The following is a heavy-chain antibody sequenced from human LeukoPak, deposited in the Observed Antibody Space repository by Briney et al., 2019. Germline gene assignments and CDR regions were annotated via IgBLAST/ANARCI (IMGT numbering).Heavy chain of an antibody. D-gene: IGHD1-26*01. CDR2: IYHSGST. J-gene: IGHJ3*02. V-gene: IGHV4-4*02. Sequence: SGTLSLTCAVSGGSISSSNWWSWVRQPPGKGLEWIGEIYHSGSTNYNPSLKSRVTISVDKSKIQFSLKLSSVTAADTAVYYCARNGIVVGATSGAFDIWGQGTMVTVSS. CDR3: ARNGIVVGATSGAFDI. CDR1: GGSISSSNW.